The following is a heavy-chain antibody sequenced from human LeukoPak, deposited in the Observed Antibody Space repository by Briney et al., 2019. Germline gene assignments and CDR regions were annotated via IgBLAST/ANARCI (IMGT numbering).Heavy chain of an antibody. Sequence: NPGGSLRLSCVASGFTFSNAWMNWVRQAPGKGLEWVGRIKSKADGGTTDYAAPVKGRITISRHDSTNTLQLQMNSLKTEDTAVYYCTTSLAGAVPAVYPFDNWGQGTLVTVSS. J-gene: IGHJ4*02. V-gene: IGHV3-15*01. CDR3: TTSLAGAVPAVYPFDN. D-gene: IGHD2-21*02. CDR2: IKSKADGGTT. CDR1: GFTFSNAW.